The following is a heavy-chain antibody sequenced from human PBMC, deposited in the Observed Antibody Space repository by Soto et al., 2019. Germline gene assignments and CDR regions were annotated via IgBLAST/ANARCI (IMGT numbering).Heavy chain of an antibody. CDR2: INHSGST. CDR3: ASYGYSYGFDC. D-gene: IGHD5-18*01. Sequence: LSLTCASYGGSFSGYSWNWIRQPPGKGLEWIGEINHSGSTNYNPSLKSRVTISVDTSKNQFSLKLSSVTAADTSVYYCASYGYSYGFDCWGQGTLVTVSS. CDR1: GGSFSGYS. J-gene: IGHJ4*02. V-gene: IGHV4-34*01.